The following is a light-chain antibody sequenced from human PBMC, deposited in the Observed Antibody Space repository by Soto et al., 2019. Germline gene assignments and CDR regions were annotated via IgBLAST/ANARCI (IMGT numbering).Light chain of an antibody. CDR1: SSDIGSYNL. CDR2: EAY. CDR3: SSYAGSRTYVV. Sequence: QSALTQPASVSGSPGQWITISCSVSSSDIGSYNLVSWYQKEPGTAPKLVIYEAYKRPSGVSASFSGSKSGNTASRTISGLQSEDEADYYCSSYAGSRTYVVFGGGTKVTVL. V-gene: IGLV2-23*01. J-gene: IGLJ2*01.